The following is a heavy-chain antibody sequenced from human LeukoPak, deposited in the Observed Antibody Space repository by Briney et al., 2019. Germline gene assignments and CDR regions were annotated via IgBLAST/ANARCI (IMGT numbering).Heavy chain of an antibody. CDR2: IKQDGSEK. V-gene: IGHV3-7*01. CDR1: GFTFSNYW. Sequence: GGSLRLSCAVSGFTFSNYWMSWVRQAPGKGLEWVANIKQDGSEKYYVDSVKGRITISRDNAKNSLYLQMNSLRAEDTAVYYCARDAFSRITVFGVVSDAFDTWGQGTMVTVSS. CDR3: ARDAFSRITVFGVVSDAFDT. D-gene: IGHD3-3*01. J-gene: IGHJ3*02.